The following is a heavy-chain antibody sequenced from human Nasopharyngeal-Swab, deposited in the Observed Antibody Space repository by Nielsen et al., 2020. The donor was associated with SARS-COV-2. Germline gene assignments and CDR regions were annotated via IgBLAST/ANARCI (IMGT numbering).Heavy chain of an antibody. Sequence: SETLSLTCAVYGGSFSGYYWTWIRQSPEKGLEWIGEINHGGGPAYNPSLQSRATILVDMSKNQFSLSLSSVTAAATAVYYCARGLLYDLGFYYYMDVWGKGTTVTVSS. V-gene: IGHV4-34*01. J-gene: IGHJ6*03. CDR2: INHGGGP. CDR1: GGSFSGYY. CDR3: ARGLLYDLGFYYYMDV. D-gene: IGHD2-15*01.